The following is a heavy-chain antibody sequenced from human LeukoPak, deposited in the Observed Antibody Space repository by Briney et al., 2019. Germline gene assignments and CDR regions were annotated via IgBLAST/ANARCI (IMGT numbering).Heavy chain of an antibody. V-gene: IGHV4-61*02. CDR3: ARGDYGGTGDY. CDR1: GGSISSGSYY. Sequence: SETLSLTCTVSGGSISSGSYYWSWIRQPAGKGLEWIGRIYTSVSTNYNPSLKSRVTISVDTSKNQFSLKRSSVTAADTAVYYCARGDYGGTGDYWGQGTLVTVSS. CDR2: IYTSVST. J-gene: IGHJ4*02. D-gene: IGHD4-23*01.